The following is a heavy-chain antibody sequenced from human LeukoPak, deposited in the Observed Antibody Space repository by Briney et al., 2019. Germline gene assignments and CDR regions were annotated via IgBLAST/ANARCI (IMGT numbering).Heavy chain of an antibody. J-gene: IGHJ2*01. CDR2: ISRDGSET. V-gene: IGHV3-30*04. CDR3: ARDWFRRYSTTIDWYFDL. CDR1: GFTFSNYA. D-gene: IGHD3-9*01. Sequence: GGSLRLSCVASGFTFSNYAMTWVRQAPGKGLEWVAVISRDGSETYYADSVKGRFTLSRDNSKNTLYLQMNSLRAEDTAVYYCARDWFRRYSTTIDWYFDLWGRGNAVTVSS.